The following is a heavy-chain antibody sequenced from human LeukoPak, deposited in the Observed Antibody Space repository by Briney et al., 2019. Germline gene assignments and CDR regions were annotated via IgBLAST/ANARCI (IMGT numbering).Heavy chain of an antibody. CDR1: GGSITSSNYQ. CDR3: AREILYDSTGYYL. CDR2: IYYSGST. Sequence: SETLSLTCTVSGGSITSSNYQWGWIRQPPGKGLEWIGSIYYSGSTYYNPSLNIRVTISVDTSKNQFSLNLRSVTAADTAVYYCAREILYDSTGYYLWGQGTLVTVSS. V-gene: IGHV4-39*07. J-gene: IGHJ4*02. D-gene: IGHD3-22*01.